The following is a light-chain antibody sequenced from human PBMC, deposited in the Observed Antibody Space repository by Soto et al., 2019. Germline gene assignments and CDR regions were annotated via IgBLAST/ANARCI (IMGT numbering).Light chain of an antibody. Sequence: EFVLTQSPGTLSLSPGERATLSCRASQTVRNNYLAWYQQKPGQAPRLLIYDASSRATGIPDRFSGSGSGTDFTLTISRLEPEDFAVYYCQQYGASPWTFGQGTKVDI. CDR2: DAS. J-gene: IGKJ1*01. CDR1: QTVRNNY. V-gene: IGKV3-20*01. CDR3: QQYGASPWT.